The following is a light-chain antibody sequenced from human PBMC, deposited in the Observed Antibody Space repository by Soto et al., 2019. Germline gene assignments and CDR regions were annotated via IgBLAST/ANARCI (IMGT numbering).Light chain of an antibody. CDR3: SSYTSSGTYV. CDR1: SSNIGAGYD. J-gene: IGLJ1*01. CDR2: GNN. V-gene: IGLV1-40*01. Sequence: QSVLTQPPSVSGAPGQTITISCTGSSSNIGAGYDVHWYQQLPGRAPKLLIYGNNNRPSGVPDRFSGSKSGNTASLTISGLQAEDEAVYYCSSYTSSGTYVFGTGTKLTVL.